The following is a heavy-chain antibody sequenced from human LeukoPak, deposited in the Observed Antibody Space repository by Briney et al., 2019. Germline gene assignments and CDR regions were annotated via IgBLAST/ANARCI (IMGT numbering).Heavy chain of an antibody. CDR3: ARDRENSGYPNWFDP. Sequence: SETLSLTCTVSGGSMRSSSFYWGWIRQPPGKGLEWIGSIYYSGSTYYNPSLKSRVTISVDTSKNQFSLKLSSVTAADTAVYYCARDRENSGYPNWFDPWGQGTLVTVSS. J-gene: IGHJ5*02. D-gene: IGHD3-22*01. V-gene: IGHV4-39*07. CDR2: IYYSGST. CDR1: GGSMRSSSFY.